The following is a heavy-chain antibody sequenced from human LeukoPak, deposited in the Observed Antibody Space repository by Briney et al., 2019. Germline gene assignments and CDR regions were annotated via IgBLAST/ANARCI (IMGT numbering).Heavy chain of an antibody. Sequence: SGGSLRLSCAASGFSFTSYSINWVRQAPGKGLEWVSAMSGSGGTTYYADSVKGRFAISRDNSRNTLYLQMSSLRTEDTALYYCAKVQQLATIYYFDYWGQGSLVTVSS. V-gene: IGHV3-23*01. CDR2: MSGSGGTT. CDR1: GFSFTSYS. CDR3: AKVQQLATIYYFDY. J-gene: IGHJ4*02. D-gene: IGHD6-13*01.